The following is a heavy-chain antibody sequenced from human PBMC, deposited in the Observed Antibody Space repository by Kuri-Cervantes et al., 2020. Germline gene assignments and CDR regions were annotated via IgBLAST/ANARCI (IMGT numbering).Heavy chain of an antibody. J-gene: IGHJ4*02. CDR3: ARDGGYCSGGSCYRNY. CDR2: ISGSGGST. CDR1: GFTFSSYA. V-gene: IGHV3-23*01. Sequence: GGSLRLSCAASGFTFSSYAMSWVRQAPGKGLEWVSAISGSGGSTYYADSVKGRFTISRDNSKNTLYLQMNSLRAEDTAVYYCARDGGYCSGGSCYRNYWGQGTLVTVSS. D-gene: IGHD2-15*01.